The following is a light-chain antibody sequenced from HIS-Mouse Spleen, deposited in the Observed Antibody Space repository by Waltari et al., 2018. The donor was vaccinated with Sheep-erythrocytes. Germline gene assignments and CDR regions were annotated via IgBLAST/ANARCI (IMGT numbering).Light chain of an antibody. J-gene: IGLJ1*01. Sequence: QSALTQPRSVSGSPGQSVTISCTGTSSYVGGYNFVSWYQQHPGNAPKLMVYDVSKRPSGVPDRFSGSKSGNTASLTISELQAEDEADYYCCSYAGSYNHVFATGTKVTVL. CDR2: DVS. V-gene: IGLV2-11*01. CDR3: CSYAGSYNHV. CDR1: SSYVGGYNF.